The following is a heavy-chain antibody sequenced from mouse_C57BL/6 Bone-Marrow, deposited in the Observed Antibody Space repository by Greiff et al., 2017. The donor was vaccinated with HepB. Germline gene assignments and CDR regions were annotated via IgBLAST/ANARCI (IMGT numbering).Heavy chain of an antibody. D-gene: IGHD2-14*01. J-gene: IGHJ2*01. V-gene: IGHV5-6*02. CDR3: ARDRFDYYFDY. CDR1: GFTFSTSG. Sequence: EVMLVESGGDLVKPGGSLKLSCAASGFTFSTSGMSWVRQTPDKRLEWVATINTGGTYTYYANSVRGRCTISRDTAKNTLFLLMSSLKSEDSAIYCCARDRFDYYFDYWGQGTTLTVSS. CDR2: INTGGTYT.